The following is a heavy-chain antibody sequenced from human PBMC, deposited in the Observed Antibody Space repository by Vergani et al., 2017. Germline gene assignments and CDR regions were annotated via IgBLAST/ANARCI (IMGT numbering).Heavy chain of an antibody. CDR2: INHSGST. Sequence: QVQLQQWGAGLLKPSETLSLTCAVYGGSFRGYYWSWIRQPPGKGLEWIGEINHSGSTNYNPSLKSRVTISVDTSKNQFSLKLSSVTAADTAVYYCARAPGYGEAFDIWGQGTMVTVSS. D-gene: IGHD6-13*01. J-gene: IGHJ3*02. CDR3: ARAPGYGEAFDI. V-gene: IGHV4-34*01. CDR1: GGSFRGYY.